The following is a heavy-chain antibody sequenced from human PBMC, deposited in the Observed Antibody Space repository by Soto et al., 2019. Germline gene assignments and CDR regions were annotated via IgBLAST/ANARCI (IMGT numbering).Heavy chain of an antibody. Sequence: EVQLLESGGGLVQPGGSLRLSCAASGFTCSTFAMSWVRQAPGKGLEWVSGITASGTSTFYADFVKGRFAISRDNSKNMLYLQMNSLRAEDTAAYYCGPPTNPYQYMDVWGEGTTVTVS. J-gene: IGHJ6*03. CDR2: ITASGTST. CDR3: GPPTNPYQYMDV. V-gene: IGHV3-23*01. D-gene: IGHD2-8*01. CDR1: GFTCSTFA.